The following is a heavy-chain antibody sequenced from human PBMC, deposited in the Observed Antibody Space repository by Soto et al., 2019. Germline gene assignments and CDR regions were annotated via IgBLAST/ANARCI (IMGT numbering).Heavy chain of an antibody. V-gene: IGHV3-15*01. J-gene: IGHJ3*02. CDR2: IKSKTDGGTT. CDR3: TTGPDYITMIVPDAFDI. Sequence: EGSLRLSCAASGFTFSNAWMSWVRQAPGKGLEWVGRIKSKTDGGTTDYAAPVKGRFTISRDDSKNTLYLQMSSLKTEDTAVYYCTTGPDYITMIVPDAFDIWGQGTMVTVSS. D-gene: IGHD3-22*01. CDR1: GFTFSNAW.